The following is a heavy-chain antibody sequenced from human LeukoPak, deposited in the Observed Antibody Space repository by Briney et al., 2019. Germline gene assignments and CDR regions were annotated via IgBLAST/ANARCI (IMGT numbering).Heavy chain of an antibody. CDR1: GYSISSGFF. V-gene: IGHV4-38-2*02. CDR2: IYTSGST. Sequence: SETLSLTCTVSGYSISSGFFWGWIRQPPGKGLEWIGRIYTSGSTNYNPSLKSRVTMSVDTSKNQFSLKLSSVTAADTALYYCARENGYRYDFWGQGTLVTVSS. CDR3: ARENGYRYDF. D-gene: IGHD5-18*01. J-gene: IGHJ4*02.